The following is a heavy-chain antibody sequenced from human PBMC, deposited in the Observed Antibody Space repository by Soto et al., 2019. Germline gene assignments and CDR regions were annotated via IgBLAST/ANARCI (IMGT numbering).Heavy chain of an antibody. V-gene: IGHV4-34*01. CDR1: GGSFSGYY. Sequence: SETLSLTCAVYGGSFSGYYWSWIRQPPGKGLEWIGEINHSGSTNYNPSLKSRVTISVDTSKNQFSLKLSSVTAADTAVYYCARESSPNRTGDAFDIWGQGTMVTVSS. D-gene: IGHD1-1*01. CDR3: ARESSPNRTGDAFDI. J-gene: IGHJ3*02. CDR2: INHSGST.